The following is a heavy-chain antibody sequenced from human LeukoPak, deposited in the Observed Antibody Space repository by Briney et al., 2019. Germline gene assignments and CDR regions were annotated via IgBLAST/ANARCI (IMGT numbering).Heavy chain of an antibody. D-gene: IGHD3-22*01. V-gene: IGHV1-18*01. Sequence: ASVKVSCKASGYTFSNYGISWVRQAPGQGLEWMGWISAYNGNTNYVQKLQGRVTMTTDTSTSTAYMELRSLRSDDTAVYYCARERVTYYYDSSGPDAGDAFDIWGQGTMVTVSS. J-gene: IGHJ3*02. CDR2: ISAYNGNT. CDR1: GYTFSNYG. CDR3: ARERVTYYYDSSGPDAGDAFDI.